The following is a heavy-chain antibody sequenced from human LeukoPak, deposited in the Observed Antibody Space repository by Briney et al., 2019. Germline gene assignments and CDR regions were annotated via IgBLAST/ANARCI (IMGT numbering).Heavy chain of an antibody. D-gene: IGHD2-15*01. Sequence: SVKVSCKASGDTFITYTFSWVRQALGQGLEWMGRVIPSLDVSNYAEKFQGRVTINADKSSSTTYMELTSLRSEDTAMYYCARDHCSRGSCLGGHWGQGTLVTVSS. CDR2: VIPSLDVS. J-gene: IGHJ4*02. CDR1: GDTFITYT. CDR3: ARDHCSRGSCLGGH. V-gene: IGHV1-69*04.